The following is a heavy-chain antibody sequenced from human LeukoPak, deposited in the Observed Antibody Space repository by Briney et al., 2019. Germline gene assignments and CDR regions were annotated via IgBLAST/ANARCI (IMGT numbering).Heavy chain of an antibody. Sequence: PGGSLRLSCVASGFDFGTYAMSWVRQAPGKGPEWVSTVSNGGSSTYYADPVRGRFTVSRDNSKNTLYLQMNSPRAEDTATYYCVLKGGHYYHFDAWGQGTLVTVSS. CDR2: VSNGGSST. V-gene: IGHV3-23*01. D-gene: IGHD3-22*01. J-gene: IGHJ4*02. CDR3: VLKGGHYYHFDA. CDR1: GFDFGTYA.